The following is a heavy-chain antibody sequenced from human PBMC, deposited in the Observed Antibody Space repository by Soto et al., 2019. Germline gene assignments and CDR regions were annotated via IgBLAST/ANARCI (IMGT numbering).Heavy chain of an antibody. CDR3: ARSPYFFRGPLDY. J-gene: IGHJ4*02. CDR2: ISDTGGGT. CDR1: GVNFSSYA. V-gene: IGHV3-23*01. D-gene: IGHD3-9*01. Sequence: PGGSLRLSCAASGVNFSSYAMNWVRQAPGKGLEWVSTISDTGGGTFYAGSVKGRFTISRDNAKKSLYLQMNSLRAEDTAVYYCARSPYFFRGPLDYWGQGTLVTVSS.